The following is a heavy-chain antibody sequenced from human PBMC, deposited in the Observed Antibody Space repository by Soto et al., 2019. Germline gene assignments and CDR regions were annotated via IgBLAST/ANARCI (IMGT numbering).Heavy chain of an antibody. CDR3: ARSIGYYYGMDV. J-gene: IGHJ6*02. D-gene: IGHD2-21*01. V-gene: IGHV1-69*13. CDR1: GGTFSSYA. Sequence: SVKVSCKASGGTFSSYAISWVRQAPGQGLEWMGGIIPIFGTANYAQKFQGRVTITADESTSTAYMELSSLRSEDTAVYYCARSIGYYYGMDVWGQGTTVTVYS. CDR2: IIPIFGTA.